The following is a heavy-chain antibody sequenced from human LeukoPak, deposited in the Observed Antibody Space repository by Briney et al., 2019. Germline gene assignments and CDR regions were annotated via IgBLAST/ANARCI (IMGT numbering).Heavy chain of an antibody. CDR2: INPSGGST. V-gene: IGHV1-46*01. D-gene: IGHD3-22*01. CDR1: GYTFTSYY. Sequence: ASVKVSCKASGYTFTSYYMHWVRQAPGQGLEWMGIINPSGGSTSYAQKFQGRATMTRDTSTSTVYMELSSLRSEDTAVYYCARVFTLGGTDYYDSSGPPKYWGQGTLVTVSS. CDR3: ARVFTLGGTDYYDSSGPPKY. J-gene: IGHJ4*02.